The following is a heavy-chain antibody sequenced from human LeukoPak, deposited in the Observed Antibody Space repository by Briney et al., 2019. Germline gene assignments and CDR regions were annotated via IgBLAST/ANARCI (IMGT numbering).Heavy chain of an antibody. J-gene: IGHJ4*02. CDR3: ARESYGDYAVDY. D-gene: IGHD4-17*01. Sequence: SQTLSLTCAISGDSVSSNSAAWTWIRQSPSRGLEWLGRTYYRSKWYNNYAVSVKNRISVNPDTSKNQFSLQLNSVTPEDTAVYYCARESYGDYAVDYWGQGTLVTVSS. V-gene: IGHV6-1*01. CDR2: TYYRSKWYN. CDR1: GDSVSSNSAA.